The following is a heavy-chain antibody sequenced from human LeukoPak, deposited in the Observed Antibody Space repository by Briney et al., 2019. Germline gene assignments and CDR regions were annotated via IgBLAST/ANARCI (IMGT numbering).Heavy chain of an antibody. Sequence: PSETLSLTCTVSGGSISSYYWSWIRQPPGKGLEWIGYIYYSGSTNYNPSLKSRVTISVDTSKNQFSLKLSSVTAADTAVYYCVRATSSGAHFDYWGQGTLVTVSS. CDR2: IYYSGST. D-gene: IGHD1-26*01. CDR1: GGSISSYY. V-gene: IGHV4-59*01. J-gene: IGHJ4*02. CDR3: VRATSSGAHFDY.